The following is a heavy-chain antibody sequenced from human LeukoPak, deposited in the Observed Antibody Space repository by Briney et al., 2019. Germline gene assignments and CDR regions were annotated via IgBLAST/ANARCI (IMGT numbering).Heavy chain of an antibody. V-gene: IGHV1-8*01. CDR3: ARIAAAGNRRLNY. CDR1: GYTFTSYD. J-gene: IGHJ4*02. D-gene: IGHD6-13*01. Sequence: GASVKVSCKASGYTFTSYDFNWVRQAPGKGLEWMGWMNPNSGNTGYAQKFQGRITMTRNTSISTAYMELSSLTSEDTAVYYCARIAAAGNRRLNYWGQGTLVTVSS. CDR2: MNPNSGNT.